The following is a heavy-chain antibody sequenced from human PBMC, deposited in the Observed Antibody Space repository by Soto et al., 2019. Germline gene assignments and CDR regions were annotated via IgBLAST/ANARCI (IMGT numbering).Heavy chain of an antibody. D-gene: IGHD3-10*01. CDR1: GYTFTSYY. J-gene: IGHJ6*02. CDR2: INPSGGST. V-gene: IGHV1-46*01. CDR3: ARDCGGVTMVRGVTV. Sequence: ASVKVSCKASGYTFTSYYMHWVRQAPGQGLEWMGIINPSGGSTSYAQKFQGRVTMTRDTSTSTVYMELSSLRSEDTAVYYCARDCGGVTMVRGVTVWGQGTTVTVSS.